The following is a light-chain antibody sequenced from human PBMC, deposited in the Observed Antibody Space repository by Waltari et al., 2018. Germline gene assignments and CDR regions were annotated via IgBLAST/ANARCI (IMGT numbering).Light chain of an antibody. V-gene: IGKV1-33*01. CDR1: QGISNW. J-gene: IGKJ2*01. CDR2: RAS. Sequence: DIQMTQSPSSLSASVGDRVTITCRASQGISNWLAWYQQKPGKAPKLLNYRASNLETGVPSSSMGIDLGKDSLFPTAGCHPKVTQPYSVKQHVNPPYILGKGPKVRSN. CDR3: KQHVNPPYI.